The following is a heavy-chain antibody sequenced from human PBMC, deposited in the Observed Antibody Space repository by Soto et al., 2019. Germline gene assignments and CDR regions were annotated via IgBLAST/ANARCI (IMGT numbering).Heavy chain of an antibody. CDR1: GFTFSSYA. Sequence: PGGSLRLSCAASGFTFSSYAMSWVRQAPGKGLEWVSAISGSGGSTYYEDSVKGRLTISRKNSKKTLKLKIKNLKAEDTAVYYCAKDRWSHDYWGQGTLVTVSS. V-gene: IGHV3-23*02. J-gene: IGHJ4*02. D-gene: IGHD2-15*01. CDR3: AKDRWSHDY. CDR2: ISGSGGST.